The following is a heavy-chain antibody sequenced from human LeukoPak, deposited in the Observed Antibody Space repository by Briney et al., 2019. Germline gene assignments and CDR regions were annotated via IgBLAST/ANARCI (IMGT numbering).Heavy chain of an antibody. J-gene: IGHJ4*02. V-gene: IGHV4-4*07. CDR1: GGSISSYY. CDR3: ARDHNDFWSGYFAFDY. Sequence: SETLSLTCTVSGGSISSYYWSWLRQPAGKGLEWIGRIYTSGSTNYNPPLKSRVTMSVDTSKNQFSLKLSSVTAADTAVYYCARDHNDFWSGYFAFDYWGQGTLVTVSS. D-gene: IGHD3-3*01. CDR2: IYTSGST.